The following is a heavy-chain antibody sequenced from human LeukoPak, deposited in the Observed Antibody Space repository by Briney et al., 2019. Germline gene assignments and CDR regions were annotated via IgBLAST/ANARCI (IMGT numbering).Heavy chain of an antibody. CDR1: GFTFSSYA. CDR2: ISGSGGST. D-gene: IGHD4-17*01. CDR3: AKSHDYGDYGGLNY. V-gene: IGHV3-23*01. Sequence: GGSLRLSCAASGFTFSSYAMSWVRQAPGKGLEWVSAISGSGGSTYYADSVKGRFTISRDNSKNMLYLQMNSLRAEDTAVYYCAKSHDYGDYGGLNYWGQGTLVTVSS. J-gene: IGHJ4*02.